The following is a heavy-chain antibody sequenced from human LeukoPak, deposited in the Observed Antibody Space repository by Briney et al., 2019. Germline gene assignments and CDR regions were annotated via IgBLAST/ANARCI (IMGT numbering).Heavy chain of an antibody. CDR1: GGSISSYY. D-gene: IGHD6-13*01. CDR2: IYYSGST. V-gene: IGHV4-59*01. CDR3: ARDNRGAAHFDY. J-gene: IGHJ4*02. Sequence: PSETLSLTCTVSGGSISSYYWSWIRQPPGKGLEWIGYIYYSGSTNYNPSLKSRVTISVDTSKSQFSLKLSSVTAADTAVYYCARDNRGAAHFDYWGQGTLVTVSS.